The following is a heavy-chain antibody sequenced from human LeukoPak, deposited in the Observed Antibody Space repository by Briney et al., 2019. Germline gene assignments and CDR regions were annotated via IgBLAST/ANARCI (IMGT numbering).Heavy chain of an antibody. Sequence: PSETRSLTCTVSGYAITSGGFSWNWIRQPPGKGLEWVSAISGSGGSTYYADSVKGRFTISRDNSKNTLYLQMNSLRAEDTAVYYCARDLGGYSYGWNAFDIWGQGTMVTVSS. CDR3: ARDLGGYSYGWNAFDI. CDR1: GYAITSGGFS. J-gene: IGHJ3*02. CDR2: ISGSGGST. D-gene: IGHD5-18*01. V-gene: IGHV3-23*01.